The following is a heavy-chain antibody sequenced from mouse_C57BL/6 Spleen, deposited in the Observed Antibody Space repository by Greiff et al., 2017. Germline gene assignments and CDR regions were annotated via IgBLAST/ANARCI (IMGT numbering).Heavy chain of an antibody. Sequence: EVNVVESEGGLVQPGSSMKLSCTASGFTFSDYYMAWVRQVPEKGLEWVANINYDGSSTYYLDSLKSRFIISRDNAKNILYLQMSSLKSEDTATYYCAREESSSYGYFDVWGTGTTVTVSS. V-gene: IGHV5-16*01. D-gene: IGHD1-1*01. CDR2: INYDGSST. J-gene: IGHJ1*03. CDR3: AREESSSYGYFDV. CDR1: GFTFSDYY.